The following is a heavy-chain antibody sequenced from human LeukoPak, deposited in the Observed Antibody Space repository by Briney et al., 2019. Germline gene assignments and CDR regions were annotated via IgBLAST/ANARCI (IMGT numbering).Heavy chain of an antibody. CDR3: ARGGPPGYYYDYYMDV. CDR2: IYYSGST. Sequence: NTSETLSLTCTVSGGSINNYYWSWIRQPPGKGLEWIGYIYYSGSTNYNPSLKSRVTISLDTSKNQFSLKLSSVTAADTAVYFCARGGPPGYYYDYYMDVWGKGTTVTISS. V-gene: IGHV4-59*01. J-gene: IGHJ6*03. CDR1: GGSINNYY.